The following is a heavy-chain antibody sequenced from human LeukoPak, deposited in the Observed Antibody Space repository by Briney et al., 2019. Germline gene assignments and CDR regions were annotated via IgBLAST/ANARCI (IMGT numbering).Heavy chain of an antibody. CDR2: ISAYSGNT. Sequence: ASVKVSCKASGYKFNRYGISWVRQAPGQGLGWMAWISAYSGNTNYAQRFQGRVTMTTDTSTSTAYMELTSLRYEDTALYYCARVRYCASTSCYGPEDDAFDIWGQGTMVTVSS. D-gene: IGHD2-2*01. V-gene: IGHV1-18*01. CDR3: ARVRYCASTSCYGPEDDAFDI. CDR1: GYKFNRYG. J-gene: IGHJ3*02.